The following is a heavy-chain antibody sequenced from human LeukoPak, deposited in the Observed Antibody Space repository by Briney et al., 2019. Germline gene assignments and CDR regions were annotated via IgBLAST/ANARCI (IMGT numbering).Heavy chain of an antibody. D-gene: IGHD2-21*02. V-gene: IGHV3-48*03. Sequence: GGSLRLSCAASGFTFSSYEMNWVCQAPGKGLEWVSYISSSGSTIYYADSVKGRFTISRDNAKNSLYLQMNSLRAEDTAVYYCARDKVVTAMHYYYYGMDVWGQGTTVTVSS. CDR2: ISSSGSTI. CDR3: ARDKVVTAMHYYYYGMDV. CDR1: GFTFSSYE. J-gene: IGHJ6*02.